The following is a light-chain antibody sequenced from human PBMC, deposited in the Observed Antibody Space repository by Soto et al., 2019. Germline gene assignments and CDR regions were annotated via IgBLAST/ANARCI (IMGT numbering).Light chain of an antibody. CDR2: EGS. Sequence: QSVLTQPASVSGSPGQSITISCTGTSSDVGNYNLVSWFQQHRGKAPKVIIYEGSKRPSGVSHRFSGSKSGNTASLTISGVQAEDEADYYCCSYAGSSTHVFGTGTKVTVL. CDR1: SSDVGNYNL. CDR3: CSYAGSSTHV. J-gene: IGLJ1*01. V-gene: IGLV2-23*01.